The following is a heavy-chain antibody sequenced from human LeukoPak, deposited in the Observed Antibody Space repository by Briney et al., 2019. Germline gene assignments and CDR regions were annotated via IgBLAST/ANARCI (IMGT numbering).Heavy chain of an antibody. CDR3: ARIAVGSSWTPFDY. Sequence: SETLSLTCTVSGGSISSYYWSWIRQPAGKGLEWIGRIYTSGSTNYNPSLKSRVTMSVDTSKNQFSLKLSSVTAADTAVYYCARIAVGSSWTPFDYWGQGTLVTVSS. V-gene: IGHV4-4*07. CDR1: GGSISSYY. CDR2: IYTSGST. J-gene: IGHJ4*02. D-gene: IGHD6-13*01.